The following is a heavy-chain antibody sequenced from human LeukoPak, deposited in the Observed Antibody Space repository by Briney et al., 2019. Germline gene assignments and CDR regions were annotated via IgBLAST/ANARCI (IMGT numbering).Heavy chain of an antibody. CDR2: ITGSSRFI. CDR3: VTGDNYDDTWGSPLDAFDI. Sequence: GGSLRLSCAASGFTFSEHSMGWVRLAPGKGLEWVSSITGSSRFIFYVDSVKGRFTVSIDNAKNLVFLQMVGLKADDTAVYYCVTGDNYDDTWGSPLDAFDIWRQGTMVTVS. D-gene: IGHD3-16*01. CDR1: GFTFSEHS. J-gene: IGHJ3*02. V-gene: IGHV3-21*01.